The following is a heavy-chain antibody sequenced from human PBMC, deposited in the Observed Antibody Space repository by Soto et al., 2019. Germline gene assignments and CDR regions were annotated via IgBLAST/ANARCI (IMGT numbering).Heavy chain of an antibody. V-gene: IGHV3-30*18. CDR3: AKATYGSGTYYSLGYFDY. J-gene: IGHJ4*02. CDR2: ISYNGSTK. D-gene: IGHD3-10*01. CDR1: GFTFSSYG. Sequence: PGGSLRLSCAAAGFTFSSYGIHWVRQAPGKGLDWVAVISYNGSTKYYADSVKGRFTISRDNSRNTLYLQMNSLRAEDTAVYYCAKATYGSGTYYSLGYFDYWGQGTLVTVSS.